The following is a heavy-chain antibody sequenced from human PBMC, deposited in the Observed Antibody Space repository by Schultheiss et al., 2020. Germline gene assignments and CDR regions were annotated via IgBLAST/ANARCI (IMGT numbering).Heavy chain of an antibody. CDR3: AREGDDYYDSSGYLDYYFDY. J-gene: IGHJ4*02. CDR1: GCSFSGDY. CDR2: INHSGST. V-gene: IGHV4-34*01. D-gene: IGHD3-22*01. Sequence: SETLSLTCAVYGCSFSGDYWSWFRQPPGKGLEWMGEINHSGSTNYNTSLKSRVTISVDTSKNQFSLKLSSVTAADTAVYYCAREGDDYYDSSGYLDYYFDYWGQGTLVTVSS.